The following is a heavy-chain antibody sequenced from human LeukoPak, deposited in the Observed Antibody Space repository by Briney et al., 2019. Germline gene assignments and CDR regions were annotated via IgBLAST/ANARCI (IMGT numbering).Heavy chain of an antibody. D-gene: IGHD5-24*01. V-gene: IGHV4-34*01. CDR2: INHSGST. CDR3: ARQGDGYNWNWFDP. CDR1: GGSFSGYY. Sequence: SETLSLTCAVYGGSFSGYYWSWIRQPPGKGLEWIGEINHSGSTNYNPSLKSRVTISVDTSKNQFSLKLSSVTAADTAVYYCARQGDGYNWNWFDPWGQGTLVTVSS. J-gene: IGHJ5*02.